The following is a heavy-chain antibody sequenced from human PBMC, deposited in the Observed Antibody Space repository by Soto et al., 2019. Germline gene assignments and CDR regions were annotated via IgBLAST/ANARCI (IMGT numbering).Heavy chain of an antibody. D-gene: IGHD2-15*01. CDR2: IRNKANSYST. V-gene: IGHV3-72*01. Sequence: EVQLVESGGGLVQPGGSLRLSCATSGFTFSDHYMDWVRQAPGKGLEWVGRIRNKANSYSTYYASSVKGRFTISRDDSENSLYLEMNSLNTEDTAVYYCASGYCSGGTCYSSPGNYWGQGTLVTVSS. CDR1: GFTFSDHY. J-gene: IGHJ4*02. CDR3: ASGYCSGGTCYSSPGNY.